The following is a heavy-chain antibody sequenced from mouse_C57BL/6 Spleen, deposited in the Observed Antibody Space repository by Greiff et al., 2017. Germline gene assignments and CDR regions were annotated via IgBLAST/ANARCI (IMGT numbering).Heavy chain of an antibody. J-gene: IGHJ3*01. V-gene: IGHV1-50*01. CDR2: IDPSDSYT. CDR1: GYTFTSYW. Sequence: QVQLQQPGAELVKPGASVKLSCKASGYTFTSYWMQWVKQRPGQGLEWIGEIDPSDSYTNYNQKFKGKATLTVDTSSSTAYMQLSSLTSEDSAVYYCASGPWFAYWGQGTLVTVSA. CDR3: ASGPWFAY.